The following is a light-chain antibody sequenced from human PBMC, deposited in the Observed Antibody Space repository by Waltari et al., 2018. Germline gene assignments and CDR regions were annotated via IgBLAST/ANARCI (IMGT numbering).Light chain of an antibody. Sequence: DIPMTQSPSTLSASVGNRVTITCRASQSVNRWLAWYLQKPGKGPELLIYETSNLESGVPSRFSGSGSGKEFTLTISSLQPDDFGTYYCQQYVNYWTFGQGTKVEIK. J-gene: IGKJ1*01. V-gene: IGKV1-5*03. CDR2: ETS. CDR1: QSVNRW. CDR3: QQYVNYWT.